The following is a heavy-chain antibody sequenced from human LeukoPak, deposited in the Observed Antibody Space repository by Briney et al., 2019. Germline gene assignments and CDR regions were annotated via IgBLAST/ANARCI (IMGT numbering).Heavy chain of an antibody. CDR2: ISYDGSNK. Sequence: PGRSLRLSCAASGFTFSSYGMHWVRQAPGKGLEWVAVISYDGSNKYYADSVKGRFTISRDNSMNTLYLQMNSLRAEDTAVYYCAKDMMVRGVITHLLDYWGQGTLVTVSS. V-gene: IGHV3-30*18. CDR1: GFTFSSYG. J-gene: IGHJ4*02. CDR3: AKDMMVRGVITHLLDY. D-gene: IGHD3-10*01.